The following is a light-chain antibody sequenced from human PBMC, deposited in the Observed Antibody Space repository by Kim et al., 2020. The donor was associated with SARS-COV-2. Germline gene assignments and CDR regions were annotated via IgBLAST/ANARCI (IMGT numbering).Light chain of an antibody. V-gene: IGLV2-23*01. CDR2: EGS. Sequence: PGQSITISCTGTSSDVRSYNLVSWYQQHPGKAPKLMIYEGSKRPSGVSNRFSGSKSGNTASLTISGRQAEDEADYYCCSYAGSSVFGGGTQLTVL. J-gene: IGLJ3*02. CDR1: SSDVRSYNL. CDR3: CSYAGSSV.